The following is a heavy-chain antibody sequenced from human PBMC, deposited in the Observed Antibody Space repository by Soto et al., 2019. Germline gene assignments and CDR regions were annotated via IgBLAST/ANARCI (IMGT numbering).Heavy chain of an antibody. CDR1: GFTFSTYT. Sequence: EVQLVESGGGLVKPGGSLRLSCAASGFTFSTYTMNWVRQAPGKGPEWVSSISSGSSYIYYADSVKGRFTISRDNAKNSLYLQMNSLRAEDTAVYYCARGYGHFDYWGQGTLVTVSS. CDR3: ARGYGHFDY. CDR2: ISSGSSYI. V-gene: IGHV3-21*01. J-gene: IGHJ4*02. D-gene: IGHD4-17*01.